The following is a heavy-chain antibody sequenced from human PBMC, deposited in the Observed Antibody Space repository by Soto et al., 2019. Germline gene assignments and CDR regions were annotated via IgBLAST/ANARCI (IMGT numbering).Heavy chain of an antibody. CDR1: GFSLSTRAVG. D-gene: IGHD2-21*02. CDR2: IYWDDDK. V-gene: IGHV2-5*02. CDR3: AHLAYCGGDCYSFAFDI. Sequence: QITLKESGPPLVKPTQTLTLTCTFSGFSLSTRAVGVGWIRQPPGKALEWLALIYWDDDKRYSPSLKSRLTITKDTSKHQVVLTMTNMDPVDTATYYCAHLAYCGGDCYSFAFDIWGQGTMVTVSS. J-gene: IGHJ3*02.